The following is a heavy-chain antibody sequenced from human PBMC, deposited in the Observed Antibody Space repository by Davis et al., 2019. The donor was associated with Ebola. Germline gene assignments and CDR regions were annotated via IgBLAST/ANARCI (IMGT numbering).Heavy chain of an antibody. V-gene: IGHV1-69-2*01. Sequence: DRVTITADKSTDTVYMELSSLRAEDTAVYYCARAGGSTTLTAPSMDVWGQGTTVTVSS. J-gene: IGHJ6*02. D-gene: IGHD2-21*02. CDR3: ARAGGSTTLTAPSMDV.